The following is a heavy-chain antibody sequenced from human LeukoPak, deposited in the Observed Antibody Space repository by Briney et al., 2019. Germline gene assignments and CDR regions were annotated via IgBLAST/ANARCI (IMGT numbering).Heavy chain of an antibody. CDR2: IRSDDGSK. CDR3: VKDKAVSYYLFDY. D-gene: IGHD1-26*01. J-gene: IGHJ4*02. V-gene: IGHV3-30*02. CDR1: GFTFSSYG. Sequence: GGSLRLSCAASGFTFSSYGMHWVRQAPGKGLEWVAFIRSDDGSKYYADSVKGRFTISRDNSKKLYLQMNSLRAEDTAVYYCVKDKAVSYYLFDYWGQGTLVTVSS.